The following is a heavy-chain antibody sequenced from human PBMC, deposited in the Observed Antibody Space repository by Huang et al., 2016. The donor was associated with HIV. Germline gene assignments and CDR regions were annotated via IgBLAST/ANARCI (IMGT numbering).Heavy chain of an antibody. CDR3: ARQWTILEWLLGLDV. CDR2: VNDSGAT. J-gene: IGHJ6*02. CDR1: GGSFTGNY. V-gene: IGHV4-34*02. Sequence: QMQLQQRGAGLLKPSETLSLTCGVSGGSFTGNYLTWIRQAPGKGREWIGEVNDSGATNYNPSLNGRVTISRDKSNRELSLNLRSVTAADTAVDYCARQWTILEWLLGLDVWGQGTTVIVSS. D-gene: IGHD3-3*01.